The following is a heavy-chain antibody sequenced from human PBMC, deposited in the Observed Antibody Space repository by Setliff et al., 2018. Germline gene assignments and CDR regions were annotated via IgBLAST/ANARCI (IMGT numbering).Heavy chain of an antibody. D-gene: IGHD2-2*01. CDR2: ISHSGST. CDR1: GYSINSDCF. V-gene: IGHV4-38-2*01. Sequence: SETLSLTCAVSGYSINSDCFWGWIRQPPGKGLEWIGTISHSGSTSYNSSLKSRVTMSVDTSKNQFFLKLSSVTAADTAVYYCARGRMRGSCSGPSCTYDPFDIWGQGTMVTVSS. J-gene: IGHJ3*02. CDR3: ARGRMRGSCSGPSCTYDPFDI.